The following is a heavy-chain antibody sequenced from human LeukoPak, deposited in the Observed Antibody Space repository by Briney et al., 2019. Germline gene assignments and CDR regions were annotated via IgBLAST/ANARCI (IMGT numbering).Heavy chain of an antibody. CDR3: ARDLEG. V-gene: IGHV3-30*19. CDR1: GFTFSSYG. D-gene: IGHD3-3*01. J-gene: IGHJ4*02. CDR2: ISYDGSNK. Sequence: GESLRLSCAASGFTFSSYGMHWVRQAPGKGLEWVAVISYDGSNKYYADSVKGRFTISRDNSKNTLYLQMNSLRAEDTAVYYCARDLEGWGQGTLVTVSS.